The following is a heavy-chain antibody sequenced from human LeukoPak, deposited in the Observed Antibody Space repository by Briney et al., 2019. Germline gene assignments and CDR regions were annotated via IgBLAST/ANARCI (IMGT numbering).Heavy chain of an antibody. D-gene: IGHD3-22*01. CDR1: GGSFSGYY. V-gene: IGHV4-34*01. CDR3: ARDSSLRYQNAFDL. J-gene: IGHJ3*01. Sequence: SETLSLTCAVYGGSFSGYYWSWIRQPPGKGLEWIGEINHRGSTNYNPSLKSRVTISVDTSKNQFSLKLSSVTAAGTDVYYCARDSSLRYQNAFDLWGQGTMVIVSS. CDR2: INHRGST.